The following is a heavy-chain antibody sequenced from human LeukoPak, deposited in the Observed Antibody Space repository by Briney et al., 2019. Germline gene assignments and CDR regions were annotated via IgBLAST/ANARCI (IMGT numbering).Heavy chain of an antibody. J-gene: IGHJ6*03. V-gene: IGHV3-53*01. D-gene: IGHD3-10*01. CDR2: IYSGGST. Sequence: GGSLRLSCAASGFTFSSNYMSWVRQAPGKGLEWVSVIYSGGSTYYSESVKGRFTISRDNSKNTLYLQMNSLRAEDTAVYYCASGSGSYRTPYYYMDVWGTGTTVTVSS. CDR1: GFTFSSNY. CDR3: ASGSGSYRTPYYYMDV.